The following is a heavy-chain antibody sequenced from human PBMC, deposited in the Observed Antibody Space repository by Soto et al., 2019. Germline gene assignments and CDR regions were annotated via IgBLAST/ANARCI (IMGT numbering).Heavy chain of an antibody. V-gene: IGHV5-51*01. CDR3: ARPSPYYYDSSGQDAFDI. CDR1: GYSFTGYW. CDR2: IYPGDSDT. D-gene: IGHD3-22*01. Sequence: PGESLKISCQGSGYSFTGYWMGWVRRMPGKDLERMRIIYPGDSDTRYSPSFQGQVTISADKSISTAYLQWSSLKASDTAMYYCARPSPYYYDSSGQDAFDIWGQGTMVTVSS. J-gene: IGHJ3*02.